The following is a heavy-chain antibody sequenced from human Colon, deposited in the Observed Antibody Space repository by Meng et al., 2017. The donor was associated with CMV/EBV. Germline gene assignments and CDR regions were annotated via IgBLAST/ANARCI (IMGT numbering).Heavy chain of an antibody. V-gene: IGHV4-4*07. CDR2: VYISGNT. Sequence: GPARESGPGLVKPSETLSLTCTVSGASITSYYWSWIRQPAGKGLEWIGRVYISGNTNYNPSLKSRVTMSIDTSKNQLSLNIRSVTAADTAVYYCARDSNLSGLAYWGQGTLVTVSS. J-gene: IGHJ4*02. D-gene: IGHD3-10*01. CDR3: ARDSNLSGLAY. CDR1: GASITSYY.